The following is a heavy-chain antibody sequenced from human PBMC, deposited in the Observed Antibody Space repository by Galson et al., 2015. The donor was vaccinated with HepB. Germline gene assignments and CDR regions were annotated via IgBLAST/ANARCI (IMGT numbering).Heavy chain of an antibody. CDR1: GFSLSAYN. V-gene: IGHV3-69-1*01. Sequence: SLRLSCAASGFSLSAYNMNWVRQAPGKGLEWVSSISGSTYMYYKESVKGRFTISRDTAENSVYLQMNSLRVEDTAVYYCARDSGSYDVLTGYSSYFDLWGPGTLVTVSS. D-gene: IGHD3-9*01. CDR2: ISGSTYM. CDR3: ARDSGSYDVLTGYSSYFDL. J-gene: IGHJ4*02.